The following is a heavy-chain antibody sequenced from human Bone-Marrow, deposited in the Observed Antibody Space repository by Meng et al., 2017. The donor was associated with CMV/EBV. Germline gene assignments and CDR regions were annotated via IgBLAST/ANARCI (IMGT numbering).Heavy chain of an antibody. D-gene: IGHD2-2*01. CDR1: GFAFENYY. J-gene: IGHJ4*02. Sequence: GGSLRLSCAASGFAFENYYMNWVRLAPGKGLEWVSAISGSGGSTYYADSVKGRFTVSRDNANNSLSLQMNSLRAEDTAMYYCATTSNGFFDYWGQGALVTVSS. CDR2: ISGSGGST. CDR3: ATTSNGFFDY. V-gene: IGHV3-23*01.